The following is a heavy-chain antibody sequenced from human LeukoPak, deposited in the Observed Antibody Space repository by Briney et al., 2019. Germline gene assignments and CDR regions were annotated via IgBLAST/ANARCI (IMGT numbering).Heavy chain of an antibody. D-gene: IGHD3-22*01. CDR2: ISAYNGNT. Sequence: GASVKVSCKASGYTFTSYGISWVRQAPGQGLEWMGWISAYNGNTNYAQKLQGRVTMTTDTSTSTAYMELRSLRSDDTAVYYCARCEYYYDSSGPTQRAFDIWGQGTMVTVSS. V-gene: IGHV1-18*01. CDR1: GYTFTSYG. J-gene: IGHJ3*02. CDR3: ARCEYYYDSSGPTQRAFDI.